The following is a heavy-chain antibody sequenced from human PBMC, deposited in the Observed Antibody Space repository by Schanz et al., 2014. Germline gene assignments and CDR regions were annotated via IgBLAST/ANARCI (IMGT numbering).Heavy chain of an antibody. CDR2: ILGLASTT. Sequence: EVQLLESGGGLVQPGGSLRLSCAASGFTFSTSAMSWVRQVPGKGLEWVSAILGLASTTYYADSVKGRFTISRDNAENTLFLQMNSLRAEDTAVYYCARKVVATIGGYYDNWGQGTLVTVSS. D-gene: IGHD5-12*01. CDR1: GFTFSTSA. V-gene: IGHV3-23*01. J-gene: IGHJ4*02. CDR3: ARKVVATIGGYYDN.